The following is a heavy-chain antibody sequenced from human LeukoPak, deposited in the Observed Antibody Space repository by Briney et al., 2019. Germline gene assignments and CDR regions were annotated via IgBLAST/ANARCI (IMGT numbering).Heavy chain of an antibody. D-gene: IGHD1-26*01. CDR2: IRGSGVET. Sequence: GGSLRLSCAASGFTFNIYGMNWVRQAPGKGLEWVSGIRGSGVETFYADSVKGRFTISRDNSKNTLYLQMNSLRAEDTAVYYCAKVGYSGSPDYWGQGTLVTVSS. CDR3: AKVGYSGSPDY. CDR1: GFTFNIYG. J-gene: IGHJ4*02. V-gene: IGHV3-23*01.